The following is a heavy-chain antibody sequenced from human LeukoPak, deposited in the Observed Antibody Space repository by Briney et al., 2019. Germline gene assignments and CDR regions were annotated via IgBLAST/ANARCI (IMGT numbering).Heavy chain of an antibody. CDR2: ISPHNGGT. J-gene: IGHJ4*02. D-gene: IGHD5-12*01. CDR3: TAGTGHSDHDY. Sequence: ASVKVSCKTSGYSFAANYIHWVRQAPGQGLEWMGWISPHNGGTSFAQKFQGRVTLTGETSINTAFMELSSLASDDTAVYYCTAGTGHSDHDYWGQGTLVTVSS. V-gene: IGHV1-2*02. CDR1: GYSFAANY.